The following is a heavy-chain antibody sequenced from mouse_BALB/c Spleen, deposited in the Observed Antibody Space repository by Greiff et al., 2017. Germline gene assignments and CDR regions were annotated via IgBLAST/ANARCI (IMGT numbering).Heavy chain of an antibody. V-gene: IGHV3-6*02. Sequence: EVQLVESGPGLVKPSQSLSLTCSVTGYSITSGYYWNWIRQFPGNKLEWMGYISYDGSNNYNPSLKNRISITRDTSKNQFFLKLNSVTTEDTATYYCAREAGSSYKYFDVWGAGTTVTVSS. J-gene: IGHJ1*01. CDR2: ISYDGSN. D-gene: IGHD1-1*01. CDR3: AREAGSSYKYFDV. CDR1: GYSITSGYY.